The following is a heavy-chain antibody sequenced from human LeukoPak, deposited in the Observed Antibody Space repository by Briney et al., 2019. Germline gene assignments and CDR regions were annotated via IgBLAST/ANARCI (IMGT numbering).Heavy chain of an antibody. Sequence: GASVKVSCEASGYSFTNYAFSWVRQATGQRPEWMGWMSPNSGDTGYAQKFQDRVTMTRNTSISTAYMELSSLRSDDTAVYYCARGPPNWGYDYWGPGTLVTVSS. J-gene: IGHJ4*02. CDR1: GYSFTNYA. CDR3: ARGPPNWGYDY. CDR2: MSPNSGDT. V-gene: IGHV1-8*02. D-gene: IGHD7-27*01.